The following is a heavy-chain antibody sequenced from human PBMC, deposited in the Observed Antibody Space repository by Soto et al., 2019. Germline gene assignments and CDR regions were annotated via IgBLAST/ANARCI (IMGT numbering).Heavy chain of an antibody. Sequence: LEPLCLRYSVFGGSSVNFCCSWILQPPGKGLEWIGYIYYSGSTNYNPSLKSRVTISVDTSKNQFSLKLSSVTAADTAVYFCERLVFGGKEQYYFDYWGQGTLVTVSS. CDR3: ERLVFGGKEQYYFDY. V-gene: IGHV4-59*01. J-gene: IGHJ4*02. D-gene: IGHD3-3*01. CDR2: IYYSGST. CDR1: GGSSVNFC.